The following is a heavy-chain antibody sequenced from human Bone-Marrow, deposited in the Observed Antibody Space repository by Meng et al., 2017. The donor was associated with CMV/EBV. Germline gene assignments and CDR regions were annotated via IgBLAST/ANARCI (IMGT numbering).Heavy chain of an antibody. D-gene: IGHD2-2*02. CDR2: IYYSGST. CDR1: GGSISSSSYY. J-gene: IGHJ4*02. Sequence: GSLRLSCTVSGGSISSSSYYWGWIRQPPGKGLEWIGSIYYSGSTNYNPSLKSRVTISVDTSKNQFSLKLSSVTAADTAVYYCARVNCCSSTSCYTADYWGQGTLVTVSS. V-gene: IGHV4-39*07. CDR3: ARVNCCSSTSCYTADY.